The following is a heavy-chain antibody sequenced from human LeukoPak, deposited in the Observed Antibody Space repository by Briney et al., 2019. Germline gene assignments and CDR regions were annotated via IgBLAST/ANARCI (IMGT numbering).Heavy chain of an antibody. D-gene: IGHD2-15*01. CDR2: IYHSGST. Sequence: PSETLSLTCTVSGYSISSGYYWGWIRQPPGKGLEWIGSIYHSGSTYYDPSLKSRVTISVDTSKNQFSLKLSSVTAADTAVYYCARVAQNRDIVVVVAASPPYYFDYWGQGTLVTVSS. J-gene: IGHJ4*02. V-gene: IGHV4-38-2*02. CDR1: GYSISSGYY. CDR3: ARVAQNRDIVVVVAASPPYYFDY.